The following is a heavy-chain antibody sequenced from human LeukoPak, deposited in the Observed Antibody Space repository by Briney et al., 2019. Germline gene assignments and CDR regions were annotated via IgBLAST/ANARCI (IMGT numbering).Heavy chain of an antibody. Sequence: PGGSLRLSCAASGFTFSSYAMGWVRQAPGKGLEWVSRIKGDGSYTTYADSVKGRFTISRDNAKNTLYLQMNSLRAEDTAVYYCSYNHFDYWGQGTLVTVSS. V-gene: IGHV3-74*03. CDR2: IKGDGSYT. J-gene: IGHJ4*02. CDR1: GFTFSSYA. D-gene: IGHD1-14*01. CDR3: SYNHFDY.